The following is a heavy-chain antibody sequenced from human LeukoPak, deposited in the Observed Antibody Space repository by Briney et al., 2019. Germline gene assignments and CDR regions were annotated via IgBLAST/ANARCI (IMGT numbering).Heavy chain of an antibody. CDR1: GFTFRIYS. J-gene: IGHJ6*03. CDR3: AKDSYYYDSSGYYYYYYYMDV. CDR2: ISGTDESI. V-gene: IGHV3-21*01. Sequence: GGSLRLSCAASGFTFRIYSMNWVRQAPGKGLEWVSSISGTDESIYYADSVKGRFTISRDNAENSLYLQMNSLRGEDTAVYYCAKDSYYYDSSGYYYYYYYMDVWGKGTTVTVSS. D-gene: IGHD3-22*01.